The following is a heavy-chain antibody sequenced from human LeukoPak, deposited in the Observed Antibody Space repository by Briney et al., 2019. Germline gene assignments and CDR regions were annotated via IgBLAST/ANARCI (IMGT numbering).Heavy chain of an antibody. J-gene: IGHJ4*02. Sequence: GGSLRLSCAASGFTDSSNFMSWVRQAPGKGLEWVSVIHSGGSTYHADSVKGRFTISRDNSKNTLYLQMNGLRAEDTAVYYCATHRGTYWDYWGQGTLVTVSS. CDR1: GFTDSSNF. CDR2: IHSGGST. D-gene: IGHD1-26*01. CDR3: ATHRGTYWDY. V-gene: IGHV3-66*01.